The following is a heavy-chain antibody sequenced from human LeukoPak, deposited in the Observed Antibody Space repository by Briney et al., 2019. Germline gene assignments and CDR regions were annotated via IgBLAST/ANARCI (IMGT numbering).Heavy chain of an antibody. CDR2: IGRSYNI. J-gene: IGHJ4*02. CDR3: ARGHSANDFRVY. CDR1: GFDFGDYN. D-gene: IGHD3-3*01. Sequence: GGSLRLSCSASGFDFGDYNMIWFRQAPGKGLEWVSFIGRSYNIDYADSVKGRCTISRDNAKASLYLQMNSLRGEDTAVYFCARGHSANDFRVYWSQGILVTVSS. V-gene: IGHV3-69-1*01.